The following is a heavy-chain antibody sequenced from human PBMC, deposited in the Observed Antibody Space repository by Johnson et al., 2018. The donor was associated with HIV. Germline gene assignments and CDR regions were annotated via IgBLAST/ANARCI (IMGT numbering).Heavy chain of an antibody. Sequence: QVQLVESGGGVVQSGRSLRLSCAASGFTFSSYAMHWVRQAPGKGLEWVAVISYDGSNKYYADSVKGRFTISRDNSKNTVYLQINSLRAEDTAVYYCALNSGSLGNAFDIWGQGTVVTVSS. J-gene: IGHJ3*02. CDR3: ALNSGSLGNAFDI. CDR2: ISYDGSNK. V-gene: IGHV3-30-3*01. D-gene: IGHD3-10*01. CDR1: GFTFSSYA.